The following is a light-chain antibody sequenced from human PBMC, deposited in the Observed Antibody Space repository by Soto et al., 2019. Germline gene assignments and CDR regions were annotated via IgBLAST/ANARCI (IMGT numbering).Light chain of an antibody. J-gene: IGKJ1*01. CDR2: KAS. CDR3: QHYNSYSEA. V-gene: IGKV1-5*03. CDR1: QTISSW. Sequence: DIPMTQSPSTLSGSVGDRVTITCRASQTISSWLAWYQQKPGQAPKLLIYKASTLKSGVPSRFSGSGSGTEFTLTSSSLQPDDFATYYFQHYNSYSEAFGQGTKVELK.